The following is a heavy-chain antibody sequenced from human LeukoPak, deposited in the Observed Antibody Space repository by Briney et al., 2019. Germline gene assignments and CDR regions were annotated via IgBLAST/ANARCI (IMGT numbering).Heavy chain of an antibody. CDR2: IYYSGST. CDR1: GGSISSGGYS. J-gene: IGHJ6*02. D-gene: IGHD1-20*01. Sequence: PSQTLSLTCAVSGGSISSGGYSWSWIRQPPGKGLEWIGSIYYSGSTYYNPSLKSRVTISVDTSKNQFSLKLSSVTAADTAVYYCARHRYNWNGYYYYGMDVWGQGTTVTVSS. CDR3: ARHRYNWNGYYYYGMDV. V-gene: IGHV4-30-2*03.